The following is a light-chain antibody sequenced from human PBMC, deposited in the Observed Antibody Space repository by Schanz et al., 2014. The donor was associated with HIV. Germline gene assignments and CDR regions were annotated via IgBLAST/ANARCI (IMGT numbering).Light chain of an antibody. CDR3: QQYGSFFS. CDR2: AAS. J-gene: IGKJ4*01. Sequence: DIQMTQSPSSLSASVGDRVTITCRASQGISNYLAWYQQKPGKVPKLLIYAASTLQSGVPSRFSGSGSGTDFSLTISRLEPEDFAVYYCQQYGSFFSFGGGTKVEIK. V-gene: IGKV1-27*01. CDR1: QGISNY.